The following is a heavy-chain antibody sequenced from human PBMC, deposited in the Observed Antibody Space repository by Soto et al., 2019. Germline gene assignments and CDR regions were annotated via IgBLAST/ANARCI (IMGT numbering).Heavy chain of an antibody. Sequence: PGESLKISCAASGFTFSSYAMHWVRQAPGKGLEYVSAISSNGGSTYYANSVKGRFTISRDNSKNTLYLQMGSLRAEDMAVYYCARDRIGFGVVLYYYMDVWGKGTTVTVSS. V-gene: IGHV3-64*01. CDR2: ISSNGGST. J-gene: IGHJ6*03. CDR3: ARDRIGFGVVLYYYMDV. CDR1: GFTFSSYA. D-gene: IGHD3-3*01.